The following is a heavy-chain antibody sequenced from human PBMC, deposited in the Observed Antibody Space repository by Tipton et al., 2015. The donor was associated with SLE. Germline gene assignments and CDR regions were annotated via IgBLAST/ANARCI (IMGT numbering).Heavy chain of an antibody. CDR3: AGGGTSWYFEL. CDR2: NYYSGST. J-gene: IGHJ2*01. D-gene: IGHD3-16*01. V-gene: IGHV4-59*01. CDR1: GGSISSYY. Sequence: TLSLTCTVSGGSISSYYWSWIRQPPGQGLEWLGYNYYSGSTNYNPSLKSRVTISVDTSKNQFSLKLSSVTAADTAMYYCAGGGTSWYFELWGRGTLVTVSS.